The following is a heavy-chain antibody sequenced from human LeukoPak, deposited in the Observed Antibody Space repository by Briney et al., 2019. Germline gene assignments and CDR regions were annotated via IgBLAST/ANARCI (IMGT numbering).Heavy chain of an antibody. CDR3: ARHVNTAMALDY. CDR2: IYYSGST. V-gene: IGHV4-39*01. Sequence: SETLSLTCTVSGGSISSSSYYWGWIRQPPGKGLEWIGSIYYSGSTYYSPSLKSRVTISVDTSKNQFSLKLSSVTAADTAVYYCARHVNTAMALDYWGQGTLVTVSS. D-gene: IGHD5-18*01. CDR1: GGSISSSSYY. J-gene: IGHJ4*02.